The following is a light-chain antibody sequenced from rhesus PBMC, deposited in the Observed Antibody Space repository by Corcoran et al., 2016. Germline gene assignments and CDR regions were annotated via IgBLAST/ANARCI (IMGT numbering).Light chain of an antibody. V-gene: IGKV1-18*01. J-gene: IGKJ3*01. CDR1: QGISSW. Sequence: DIQMTQSPSSLSTSVGDKVTITCRASQGISSWLAWYQQKPGKAPKLRIYAASSLQSGVPSRCSGNGSGTDYTLTISSLQPEDFATYYCQHGYNTPFTFGPGTKLDIK. CDR2: AAS. CDR3: QHGYNTPFT.